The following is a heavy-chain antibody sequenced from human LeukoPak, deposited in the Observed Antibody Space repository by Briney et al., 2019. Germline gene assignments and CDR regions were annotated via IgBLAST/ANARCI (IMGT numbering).Heavy chain of an antibody. J-gene: IGHJ6*02. CDR2: ISYDGSNK. CDR1: GFTFSSYG. V-gene: IGHV3-30*03. D-gene: IGHD2-8*01. Sequence: GRSLRLSCAASGFTFSSYGMHWVRQAPGKGLEWVAVISYDGSNKYYADSVKGRFTISRDNSKNTLYLQMNSLRAEDTAVYYCAPRRVSINEVYGMDVWGQGTTVTVS. CDR3: APRRVSINEVYGMDV.